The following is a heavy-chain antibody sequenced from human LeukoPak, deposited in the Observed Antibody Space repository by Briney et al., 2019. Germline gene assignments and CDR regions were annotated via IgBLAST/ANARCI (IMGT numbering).Heavy chain of an antibody. D-gene: IGHD5-24*01. V-gene: IGHV1-69*05. CDR1: GGTFSSYA. CDR2: IIPIFGTA. Sequence: SVKVSCKASGGTFSSYAISWVRQAPGQGLEWMGGIIPIFGTANYAQKFQGRVTITTDESTSTAYMELSSLRSEDTAVYYCASASGAVEMATISAYYYYYMDVWGEGTTVTVSS. CDR3: ASASGAVEMATISAYYYYYMDV. J-gene: IGHJ6*03.